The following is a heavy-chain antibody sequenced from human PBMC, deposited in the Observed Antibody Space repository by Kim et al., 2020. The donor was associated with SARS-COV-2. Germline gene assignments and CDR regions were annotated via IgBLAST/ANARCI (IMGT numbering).Heavy chain of an antibody. J-gene: IGHJ6*02. D-gene: IGHD6-13*01. CDR1: GGSISSSSYY. CDR2: IYYSGST. V-gene: IGHV4-39*02. CDR3: AREDIAAAYYGMDV. Sequence: SETLSLTCTVSGGSISSSSYYWGWIRQPPGKGLEWIGSIYYSGSTYYNPSLKSRVTISVDTSKNQFSLKLSSVTAADTAVYYCAREDIAAAYYGMDVWGQGTTVTVSS.